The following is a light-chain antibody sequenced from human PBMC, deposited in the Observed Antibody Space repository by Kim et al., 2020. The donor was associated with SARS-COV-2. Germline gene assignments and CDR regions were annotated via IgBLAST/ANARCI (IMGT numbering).Light chain of an antibody. CDR1: RLRNKY. CDR2: QDT. Sequence: VSPGQTSIIPCSGDRLRNKYVAWYQLKPGQSPVLVIYQDTKRPSGIPERFSGSNSGNTATLTISETQPLDEADYYCQAWDSNTYVFGAGTQLTVL. J-gene: IGLJ1*01. CDR3: QAWDSNTYV. V-gene: IGLV3-1*01.